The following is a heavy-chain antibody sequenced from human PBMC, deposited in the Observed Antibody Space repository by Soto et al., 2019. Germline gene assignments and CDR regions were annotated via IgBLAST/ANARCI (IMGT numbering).Heavy chain of an antibody. CDR2: IYPGDSDT. V-gene: IGHV5-51*01. Sequence: XESLKISCKGSGNIFSNNWIGLVRQMPGKGLEWMGIIYPGDSDTNYNPSLKSRVTISLDKSKSQFSLRLISVTAADTAVYYCTREQSDDNYFDPWGQGTLVTVSS. CDR1: GNIFSNNW. CDR3: TREQSDDNYFDP. D-gene: IGHD6-19*01. J-gene: IGHJ5*02.